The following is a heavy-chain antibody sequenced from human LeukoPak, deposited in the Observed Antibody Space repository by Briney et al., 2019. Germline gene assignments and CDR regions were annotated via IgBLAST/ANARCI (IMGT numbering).Heavy chain of an antibody. V-gene: IGHV4-61*02. J-gene: IGHJ5*02. Sequence: SETLSLTCTVSGGSISSGSYYWSWIRQPAGNGLEWIGRIYTSGSTNYNPSLKSRLTISVDTSKNQFSLNLSSVTDADTAVYYCARDSDRFDPWGQGTLVTVSS. CDR1: GGSISSGSYY. CDR2: IYTSGST. CDR3: ARDSDRFDP.